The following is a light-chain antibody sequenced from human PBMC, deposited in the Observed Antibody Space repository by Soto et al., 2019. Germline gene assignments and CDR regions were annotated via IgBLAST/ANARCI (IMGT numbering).Light chain of an antibody. CDR3: QELSRYPYT. J-gene: IGKJ2*01. CDR1: YDISSS. V-gene: IGKV1-9*01. CDR2: DSS. Sequence: DIQLTQSPSFLSASVEDRVTISCRASYDISSSFAWYQQEPWKLPNLLLYDSSTLQTGVPSRFTGSGSGRKFTLTSCGLQFGEFATYFYQELSRYPYTFGQGNKVEI.